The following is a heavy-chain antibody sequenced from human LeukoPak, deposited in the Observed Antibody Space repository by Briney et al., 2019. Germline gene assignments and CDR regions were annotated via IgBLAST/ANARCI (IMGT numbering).Heavy chain of an antibody. D-gene: IGHD2-21*01. CDR3: ARVPIYSGWYFDL. CDR2: INPNSGGT. CDR1: GYTFTGYY. V-gene: IGHV1-2*02. J-gene: IGHJ2*01. Sequence: GASVKVSCKASGYTFTGYYMHWVRQAPGQGLEWMGWINPNSGGTNYAQKFQGRVTMTRDTSISTAYMELSRLRSDDTAVYYCARVPIYSGWYFDLWGCGTLVTVSS.